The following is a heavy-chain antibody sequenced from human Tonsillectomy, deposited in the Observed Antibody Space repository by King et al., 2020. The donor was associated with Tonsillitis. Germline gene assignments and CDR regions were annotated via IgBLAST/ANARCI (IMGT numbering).Heavy chain of an antibody. Sequence: QLQESGPGLVRPSETLSLICTVSGDSMNNFSWNWIRQSAGKGLEWIGRIYSSGSTDYNPSLKSRVTMSVETSKNLFSLNLRSVTAADTAVYYCARKPSAEAFDHRGQGFLVTVSS. CDR2: IYSSGST. J-gene: IGHJ4*02. CDR3: ARKPSAEAFDH. V-gene: IGHV4-4*07. CDR1: GDSMNNFS. D-gene: IGHD4/OR15-4a*01.